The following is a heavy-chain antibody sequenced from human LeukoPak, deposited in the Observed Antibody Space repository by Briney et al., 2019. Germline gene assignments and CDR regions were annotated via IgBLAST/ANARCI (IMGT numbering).Heavy chain of an antibody. V-gene: IGHV3-73*01. CDR3: TRHAPELPNMYYFDY. CDR1: GFTFSGSA. CDR2: IRSKANSYAT. Sequence: GGSLRLSCAASGFTFSGSAIHWVRQASGKGLECVGRIRSKANSYATAYSASVKGRFTISRDDSKNTAYLQMNSLKTEDTAVYYCTRHAPELPNMYYFDYWGQGTLVTVSS. D-gene: IGHD3-10*01. J-gene: IGHJ4*02.